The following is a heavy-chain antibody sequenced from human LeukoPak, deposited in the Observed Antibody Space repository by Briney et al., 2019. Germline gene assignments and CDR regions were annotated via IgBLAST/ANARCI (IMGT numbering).Heavy chain of an antibody. Sequence: PSETLSLTCVVSNGAISSRDWWSWVRQPPGKGLEWIGYIYYSGSTNYNPSLKSRVTISVDTSKNQFSLKPSSVTAADTAVYYCARGSRGYTHGWGQGTLVTVSS. D-gene: IGHD5-18*01. J-gene: IGHJ4*02. CDR1: NGAISSRDW. CDR2: IYYSGST. V-gene: IGHV4-59*11. CDR3: ARGSRGYTHG.